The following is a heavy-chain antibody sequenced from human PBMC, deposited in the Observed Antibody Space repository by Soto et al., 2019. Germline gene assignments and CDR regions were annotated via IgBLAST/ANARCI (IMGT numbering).Heavy chain of an antibody. J-gene: IGHJ6*02. CDR1: GFTFSSYG. CDR3: ARDVLVAGTSPVDYYYGMDV. CDR2: IWYDGSNK. V-gene: IGHV3-33*01. Sequence: ESGGGVVQPGRSLRLSCAASGFTFSSYGMHWVRQAPGKGLEWVAVIWYDGSNKYYADSVKGRFTISRDNSKNTLYLQMNSLRAEDTAVYYCARDVLVAGTSPVDYYYGMDVWGQGTTVTVSS. D-gene: IGHD6-19*01.